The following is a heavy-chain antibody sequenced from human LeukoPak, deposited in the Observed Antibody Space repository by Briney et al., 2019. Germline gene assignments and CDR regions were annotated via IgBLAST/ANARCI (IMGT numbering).Heavy chain of an antibody. J-gene: IGHJ6*02. CDR2: INHSGST. CDR3: ARELDTAMVADYYGMDV. V-gene: IGHV4-34*01. D-gene: IGHD5-18*01. Sequence: SETLSLTCAVYGGSFSGYYWSWIRQPPGKGLEWIGEINHSGSTNYNPSLKSRVTISVDTSKNQFSLKLSSVTAADTAVYYCARELDTAMVADYYGMDVWGQGTTVTVSS. CDR1: GGSFSGYY.